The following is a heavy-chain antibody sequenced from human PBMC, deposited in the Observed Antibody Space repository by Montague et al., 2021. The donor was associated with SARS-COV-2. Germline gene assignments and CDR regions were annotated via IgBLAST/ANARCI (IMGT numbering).Heavy chain of an antibody. CDR2: INHSGST. CDR1: GGSFSDYY. Sequence: SETLSLTCAVHGGSFSDYYWSWIRQPPGKGLEWIGEINHSGSTNYNPSLKSRVTISVDTSKNQFSLKLSSVTAADTAVYYCARGAPTISMIVVVFMGAGWYFDLWGRGTLVTVSS. D-gene: IGHD3-22*01. V-gene: IGHV4-34*01. CDR3: ARGAPTISMIVVVFMGAGWYFDL. J-gene: IGHJ2*01.